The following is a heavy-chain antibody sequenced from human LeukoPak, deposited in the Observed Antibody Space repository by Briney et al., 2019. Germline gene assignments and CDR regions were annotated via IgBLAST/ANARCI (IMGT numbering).Heavy chain of an antibody. CDR2: INTNTGNP. J-gene: IGHJ4*02. V-gene: IGHV7-4-1*02. CDR3: ARGDYYGSGSYGY. CDR1: GYIFSVYA. Sequence: GASVKVSCKASGYIFSVYALIWVRQAPGQGLELMGWINTNTGNPTYAQGFTGRFVFSLDTSVSTAYLQISSLKAEDTAVYYCARGDYYGSGSYGYWGQGTLVTVSS. D-gene: IGHD3-10*01.